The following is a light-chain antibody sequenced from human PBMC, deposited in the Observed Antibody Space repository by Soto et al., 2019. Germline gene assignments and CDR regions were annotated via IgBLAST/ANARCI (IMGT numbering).Light chain of an antibody. V-gene: IGKV1-39*01. CDR3: QQSYSSPTFT. Sequence: DIEMTQSPSSLSASVGDRVTITCRASQSIGTSLNWYQQRPGKAPKLLIYTASSLQSGVPSRFRGSGSGTDFTLTISSLQPEDRATYICQQSYSSPTFTFGPGTTVDIK. J-gene: IGKJ3*01. CDR2: TAS. CDR1: QSIGTS.